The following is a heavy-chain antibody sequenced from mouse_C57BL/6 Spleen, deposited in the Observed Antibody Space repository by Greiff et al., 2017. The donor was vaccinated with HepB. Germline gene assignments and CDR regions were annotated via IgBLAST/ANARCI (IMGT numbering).Heavy chain of an antibody. CDR2: IHPNSGST. CDR3: AVPCLLWSPFDY. V-gene: IGHV1-64*01. D-gene: IGHD2-1*01. J-gene: IGHJ2*01. Sequence: QVQLQQPGAELVKPGASVKLSCKASGYTFTSYWMHWVKQRPGQGLEWIGMIHPNSGSTNYNEKFKSKATLTVDKSSGTAYMQLSSLTSEDSAVYYGAVPCLLWSPFDYWGQGTTLTVSS. CDR1: GYTFTSYW.